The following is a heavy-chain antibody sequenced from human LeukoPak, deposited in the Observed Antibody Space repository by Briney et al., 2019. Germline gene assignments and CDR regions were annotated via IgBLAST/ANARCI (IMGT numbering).Heavy chain of an antibody. CDR1: GFTFSSYA. CDR2: ISGSASNS. CDR3: ARAPGSGSYYHFDY. J-gene: IGHJ4*02. Sequence: PGGSLRLSCAASGFTFSSYAMSWVRQAPGKGLEWVSVISGSASNSYYADSVKGRFTISRDNSKNTLYLRMNSLRAEDTAIYYCARAPGSGSYYHFDYWGQGTLVIVSS. D-gene: IGHD1-26*01. V-gene: IGHV3-23*01.